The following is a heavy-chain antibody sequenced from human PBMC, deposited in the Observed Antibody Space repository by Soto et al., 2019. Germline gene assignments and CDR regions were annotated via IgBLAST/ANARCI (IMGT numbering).Heavy chain of an antibody. CDR3: AREKPYSSSWYHDY. J-gene: IGHJ4*02. CDR1: GGSITSSIYS. CDR2: INHSGST. D-gene: IGHD6-13*01. V-gene: IGHV4-39*07. Sequence: SETLSLTCAVSGGSITSSIYSWGWVRQPPGKGLEWIGEINHSGSTNYNPSLKSRVTISVDTSKNQFSLKLSSVTAADTAVYYCAREKPYSSSWYHDYWGQGTLVTSPQ.